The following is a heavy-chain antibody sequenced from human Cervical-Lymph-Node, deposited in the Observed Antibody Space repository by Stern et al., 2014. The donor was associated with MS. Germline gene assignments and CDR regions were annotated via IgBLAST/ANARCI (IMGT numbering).Heavy chain of an antibody. CDR3: AHRLGGGTYDY. CDR2: IYWNDDK. V-gene: IGHV2-5*01. Sequence: QVTLKESGPTLVKPTQTLTLTCTFSGFSISTSGVGVGWIRQPPGKALEWLASIYWNDDKPYSPSLKSRLTITKDTSKNQVVLTVTNMDPVDTATYYCAHRLGGGTYDYWGQGTLVTVSS. D-gene: IGHD2-15*01. CDR1: GFSISTSGVG. J-gene: IGHJ4*02.